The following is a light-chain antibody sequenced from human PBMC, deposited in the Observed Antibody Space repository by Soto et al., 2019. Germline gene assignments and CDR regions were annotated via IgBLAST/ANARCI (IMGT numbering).Light chain of an antibody. J-gene: IGLJ3*02. CDR3: QSYDRSLSGWV. V-gene: IGLV1-40*01. CDR2: AVT. Sequence: QSVLTQPPSVSGAPGQRATISCTGGSSNIGAGYDVHWYQQLPGAAPELLIAAVTSRPSGVPDRFSGSKSGTSAYLAITGLQAEDEADYYCQSYDRSLSGWVFGGGTQLTVL. CDR1: SSNIGAGYD.